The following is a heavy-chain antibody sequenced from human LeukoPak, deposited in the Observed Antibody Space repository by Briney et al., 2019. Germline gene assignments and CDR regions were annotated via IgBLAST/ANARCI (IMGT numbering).Heavy chain of an antibody. CDR1: GYTFTGYY. V-gene: IGHV1-2*02. Sequence: ASVKVSCKASGYTFTGYYMHWVRQAPGQGLEWMGWINPKSGGTNYAQRFQGRVTMTRDTSISTAYMELSRLRSDDTAVYYCARGPRLLRGWFDPWGQGTLVTVSS. J-gene: IGHJ5*02. CDR2: INPKSGGT. D-gene: IGHD2/OR15-2a*01. CDR3: ARGPRLLRGWFDP.